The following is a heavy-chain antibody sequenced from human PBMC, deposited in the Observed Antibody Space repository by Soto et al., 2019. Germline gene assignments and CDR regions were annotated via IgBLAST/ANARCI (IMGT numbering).Heavy chain of an antibody. CDR1: GGSFSGYY. CDR2: INHRGST. V-gene: IGHV4-34*04. Sequence: QVQLQQWGAGLLKPSETLSLTCAVYGGSFSGYYWSWIRQPPGKGLEWMGEINHRGSTNNNRARQSSGTISVDHSKNQFSLKLSSVTPADTAVYYCSSVGMRSYYDFWGGELYYYYLDVWGKGTTVTVSS. J-gene: IGHJ6*03. D-gene: IGHD3-3*01. CDR3: SSVGMRSYYDFWGGELYYYYLDV.